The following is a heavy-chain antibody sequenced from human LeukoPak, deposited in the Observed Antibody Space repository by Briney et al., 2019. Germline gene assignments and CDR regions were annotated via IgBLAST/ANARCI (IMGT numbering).Heavy chain of an antibody. J-gene: IGHJ5*02. D-gene: IGHD6-19*01. V-gene: IGHV1-46*01. CDR3: ASTPVAEGVWFDP. CDR1: GYTFTSYY. CDR2: INPSGGST. Sequence: ASVKVSCKASGYTFTSYYMHWVRQAPGQGLEWMGIINPSGGSTSYAQKFQGRVTMTRDMSTSTVYMELSGLRSEDTAVYYCASTPVAEGVWFDPWGQGTLVTVSS.